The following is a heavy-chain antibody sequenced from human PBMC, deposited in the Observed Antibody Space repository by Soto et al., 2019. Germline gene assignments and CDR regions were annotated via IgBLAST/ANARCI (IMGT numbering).Heavy chain of an antibody. J-gene: IGHJ4*02. CDR2: IYYSGST. Sequence: SETLSLTCTVSGGSISSGDYYWSWIRQPPGKGLEWIGYIYYSGSTYYNPSLKSRVTISVDTSKNQFSLKLSSVTAADTAVYYCARGRRYYYDKYPYYFDYWGQGTLVTVSS. CDR3: ARGRRYYYDKYPYYFDY. V-gene: IGHV4-30-4*01. CDR1: GGSISSGDYY. D-gene: IGHD3-22*01.